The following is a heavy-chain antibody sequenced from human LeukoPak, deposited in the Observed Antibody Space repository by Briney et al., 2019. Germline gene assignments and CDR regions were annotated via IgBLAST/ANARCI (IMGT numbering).Heavy chain of an antibody. Sequence: SETLSLTCTVSGGSISSYYWSWIRQPPGKGLEWIGYIYYSGSTNYNPSLKSRVTISVDTSKNQFSLKLSSVTAADTAVYYCARVDCSSTSCYYYYGMDVWGQGTTVTVSS. CDR1: GGSISSYY. CDR2: IYYSGST. D-gene: IGHD2-2*01. V-gene: IGHV4-59*01. CDR3: ARVDCSSTSCYYYYGMDV. J-gene: IGHJ6*02.